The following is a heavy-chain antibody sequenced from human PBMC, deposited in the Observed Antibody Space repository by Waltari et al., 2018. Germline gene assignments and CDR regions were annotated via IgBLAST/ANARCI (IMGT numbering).Heavy chain of an antibody. V-gene: IGHV4-59*01. CDR1: TGSIFTYY. CDR3: ARGMYGTTSYMIDY. D-gene: IGHD2-8*01. Sequence: QVQLRESGPGLVKPSETVSLTCSVSTGSIFTYYWSWIRQPPGKGREWIGYVDYTGSTNYNPSLRSRVTISVDTPNNQFSLKVTSVTAADTALYYCARGMYGTTSYMIDYWGQGTLLTVSS. J-gene: IGHJ4*02. CDR2: VDYTGST.